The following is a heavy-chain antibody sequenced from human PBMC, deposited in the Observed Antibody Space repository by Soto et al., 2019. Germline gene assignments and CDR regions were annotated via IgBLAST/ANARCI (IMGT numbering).Heavy chain of an antibody. D-gene: IGHD3-10*01. CDR3: ASDRSLVQYYYGSGGWDY. Sequence: QVQLQQWGAGLLKPSETLSLTCAVYGGSFSGYYWSWIRQPPGKGLEWSGEINHSGSTNYNPSLKSPVTISVDTAKNQFSLKLSSVTAADTAVYYCASDRSLVQYYYGSGGWDYWGQGTLVTVSS. CDR1: GGSFSGYY. V-gene: IGHV4-34*01. J-gene: IGHJ4*02. CDR2: INHSGST.